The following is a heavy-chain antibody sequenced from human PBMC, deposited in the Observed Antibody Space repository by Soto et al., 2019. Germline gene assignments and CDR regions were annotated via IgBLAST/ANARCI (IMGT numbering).Heavy chain of an antibody. CDR1: GGTFSSYA. D-gene: IGHD4-4*01. CDR3: ASTDYSNYGPSFYYYYYGMDV. CDR2: IIPIFGTA. Sequence: QVQLVQSGAEVKKPGSSVKVSCKASGGTFSSYAISWVRQAPGQGLEWMGGIIPIFGTANYAQKFQGRVTITADKSTSTAYMELSSLRSEDKAVYYCASTDYSNYGPSFYYYYYGMDVWGQGTTVTVSS. J-gene: IGHJ6*02. V-gene: IGHV1-69*06.